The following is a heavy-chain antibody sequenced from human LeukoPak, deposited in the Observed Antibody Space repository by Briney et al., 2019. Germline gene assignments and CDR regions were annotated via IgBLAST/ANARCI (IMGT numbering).Heavy chain of an antibody. CDR1: GYTFTSYG. V-gene: IGHV1-18*01. CDR2: ISAYNGNT. CDR3: ARVGQYCSSSSCFDY. D-gene: IGHD2-2*01. J-gene: IGHJ4*02. Sequence: ASVKVSCKASGYTFTSYGVSWVRQAPGQGLEWMGWISAYNGNTDYPQKLQGRVTMTTDTSTSTAYMELRSLRSDDTAVYYCARVGQYCSSSSCFDYWGQGTLVTVSS.